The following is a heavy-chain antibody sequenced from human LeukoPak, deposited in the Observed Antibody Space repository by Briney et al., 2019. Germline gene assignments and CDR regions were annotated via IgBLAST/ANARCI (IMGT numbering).Heavy chain of an antibody. V-gene: IGHV3-48*03. J-gene: IGHJ6*03. Sequence: PGGSLRLSCAASGFSFSSYEMNWVRQAPGKGLEWISYISSSGSTTYYADSVKGRFTISRDNSKNTLYLQMNSLRAEDTAVYYCARDGGRLWQLVENRYYYYYMDVWGKGTTVTVSS. CDR2: ISSSGSTT. CDR3: ARDGGRLWQLVENRYYYYYMDV. CDR1: GFSFSSYE. D-gene: IGHD6-6*01.